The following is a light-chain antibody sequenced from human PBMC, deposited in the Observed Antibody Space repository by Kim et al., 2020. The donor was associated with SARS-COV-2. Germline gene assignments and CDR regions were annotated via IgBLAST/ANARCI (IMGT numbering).Light chain of an antibody. J-gene: IGLJ3*02. V-gene: IGLV7-43*01. CDR1: TGAVTSGYY. Sequence: PGGTVTLTCASSTGAVTSGYYPNWFQQKPGQAPRALIYSTSNKYSWTPARFSGSLLGDKAALTLSGVQPEDEAEYYCLLYFGGAWVFGGGTQLTVL. CDR2: STS. CDR3: LLYFGGAWV.